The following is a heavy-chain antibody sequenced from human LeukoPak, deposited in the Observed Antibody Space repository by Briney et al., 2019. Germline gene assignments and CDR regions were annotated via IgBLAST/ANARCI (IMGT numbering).Heavy chain of an antibody. D-gene: IGHD3-9*01. V-gene: IGHV3-23*01. Sequence: PGGSLRLSCAASGFTFSSYAMSWVRQAPGKGLQWVSAITHNADTTFYADSVKGRFTISRDNSKSTLWLQMNSLRAEDTAVYFCAKDYDVLTGYHHDTWFDHWGKGTLVTVSS. CDR2: ITHNADTT. CDR1: GFTFSSYA. J-gene: IGHJ5*02. CDR3: AKDYDVLTGYHHDTWFDH.